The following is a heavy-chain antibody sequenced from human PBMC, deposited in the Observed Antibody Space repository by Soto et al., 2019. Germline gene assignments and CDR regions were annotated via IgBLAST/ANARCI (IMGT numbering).Heavy chain of an antibody. CDR1: GFTFSSYS. V-gene: IGHV3-21*01. Sequence: GGSLRLSCAASGFTFSSYSMNWVRQAPGKGLEWVSSISSSRSYIYYADSVKGRFTISRDNTKNSLYLQMSSLRAEDTAVYYCARGASPPWFDPWGQGTLVTVSS. CDR3: ARGASPPWFDP. J-gene: IGHJ5*02. CDR2: ISSSRSYI.